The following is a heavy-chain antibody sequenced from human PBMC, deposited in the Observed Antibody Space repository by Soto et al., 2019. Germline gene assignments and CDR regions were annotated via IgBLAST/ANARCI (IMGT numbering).Heavy chain of an antibody. CDR3: AKYSGSYPVYNGLSL. CDR2: ISASSDAA. D-gene: IGHD1-26*01. Sequence: EVQLLESGGGLVQPGGSLRLSCAASGFPFSTSAMNWVRQAPGQGLEWVSIISASSDAAYYAEAVKGRFDSSRDNSKNTLYLQRNSLRAEDTAVYYGAKYSGSYPVYNGLSLWGQGTTVNVS. CDR1: GFPFSTSA. V-gene: IGHV3-23*01. J-gene: IGHJ6*02.